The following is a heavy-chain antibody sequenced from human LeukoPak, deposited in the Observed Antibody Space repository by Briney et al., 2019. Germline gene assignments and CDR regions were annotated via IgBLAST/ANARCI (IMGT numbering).Heavy chain of an antibody. Sequence: SETLSLTCAISGGSISSSNWWTWVRQPPGKGLEWIGSIYYSGNTYYNPSLKSRVTISLDTSKTQFSLKLSSVTAADTAVYYCARDARGSTTKIDYWGQGTPVTVSS. D-gene: IGHD3-10*01. J-gene: IGHJ4*02. V-gene: IGHV4-4*02. CDR2: IYYSGNT. CDR3: ARDARGSTTKIDY. CDR1: GGSISSSNW.